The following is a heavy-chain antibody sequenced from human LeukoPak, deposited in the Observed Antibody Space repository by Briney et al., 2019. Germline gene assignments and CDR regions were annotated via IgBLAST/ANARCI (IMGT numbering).Heavy chain of an antibody. J-gene: IGHJ6*03. Sequence: PGGSLRLSCAASGFTFSSYAMHWVRQAPGKGLEWVAVISYDGSNKYYADSVKGRFTISRDNSKNTLYLQMNSLRAEDTAVYYCARVVAGDYYYYYMDVWGKGTTVTVSS. V-gene: IGHV3-30*04. CDR1: GFTFSSYA. D-gene: IGHD6-19*01. CDR2: ISYDGSNK. CDR3: ARVVAGDYYYYYMDV.